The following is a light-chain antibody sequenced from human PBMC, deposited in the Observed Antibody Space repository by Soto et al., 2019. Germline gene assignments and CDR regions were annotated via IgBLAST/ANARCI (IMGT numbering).Light chain of an antibody. V-gene: IGKV3-20*01. CDR3: QQYGSSPLT. J-gene: IGKJ3*01. CDR2: GES. CDR1: QSVTSSY. Sequence: EIVLTQSPGTLSLSPGERATLTCRASQSVTSSYLAWYQQKPGQAPRLLMYGESSRATGIPDRFSGSGSGTDFTLTISRLEPEDFAVYYCQQYGSSPLTFGPGTKVDIK.